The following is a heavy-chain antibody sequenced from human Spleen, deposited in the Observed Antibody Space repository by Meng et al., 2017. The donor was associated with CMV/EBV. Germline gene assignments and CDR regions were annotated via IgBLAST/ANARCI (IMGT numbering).Heavy chain of an antibody. V-gene: IGHV4-61*03. J-gene: IGHJ6*02. D-gene: IGHD3-10*01. CDR2: IYYSGSS. CDR3: ARDRTGGDYGMDV. CDR1: GGSISSGRYY. Sequence: SETLSLTCTVSGGSISSGRYYWGWIRQPPGKGLEWIGYIYYSGSSNYNPSLKSRVTISVGTSKTHFSLTLKSVTAADTAVYYCARDRTGGDYGMDVWGQGTTVTVSS.